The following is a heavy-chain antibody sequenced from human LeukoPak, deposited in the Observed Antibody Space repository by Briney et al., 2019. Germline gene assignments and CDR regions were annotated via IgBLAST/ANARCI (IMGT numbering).Heavy chain of an antibody. V-gene: IGHV3-NL1*01. D-gene: IGHD5-18*01. Sequence: GGSLRLSCAASGFTFDDYTMHWVRQAPGKGLEWVSVIFSGGTTLYADSVKGRFTISRDNSKNTLYLQMNSLRAEDTAVYYCAKDPAGIQLSYYFDYWGQGTLVTVSS. CDR1: GFTFDDYT. CDR3: AKDPAGIQLSYYFDY. J-gene: IGHJ4*02. CDR2: IFSGGTT.